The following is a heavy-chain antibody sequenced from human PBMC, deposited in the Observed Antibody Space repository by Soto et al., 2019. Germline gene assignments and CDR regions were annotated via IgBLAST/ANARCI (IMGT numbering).Heavy chain of an antibody. CDR1: GFTFKDYA. Sequence: EVQLVESGGGLVKPGGSLKLSCAASGFTFKDYAMHWVRQAPGKGLEWVSGIFWNSGSIGYADSVRGRFTISRDNAKNSLYLEMNSLRAEDTATYYRAKDYGDYTASLPYWGQGTLVIVSS. J-gene: IGHJ4*02. D-gene: IGHD4-17*01. CDR3: AKDYGDYTASLPY. V-gene: IGHV3-9*01. CDR2: IFWNSGSI.